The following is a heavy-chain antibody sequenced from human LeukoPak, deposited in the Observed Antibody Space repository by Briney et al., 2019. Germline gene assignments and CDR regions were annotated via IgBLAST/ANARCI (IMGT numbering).Heavy chain of an antibody. CDR1: GGSISSYY. J-gene: IGHJ4*02. D-gene: IGHD6-13*01. Sequence: SETLSLTCTVSGGSISSYYWSWIRQPPGKGLEWTGYIYYSGSTNYNPSLKSRVTISVDTSKDQFSLKLGSVTAADTAVYYCARRGIAAADYYFDYWGQGTLVTVSS. CDR3: ARRGIAAADYYFDY. CDR2: IYYSGST. V-gene: IGHV4-59*08.